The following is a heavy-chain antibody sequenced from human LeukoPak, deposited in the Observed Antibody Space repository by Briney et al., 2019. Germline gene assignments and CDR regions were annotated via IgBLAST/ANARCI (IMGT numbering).Heavy chain of an antibody. CDR2: IYYSRST. J-gene: IGHJ3*02. CDR3: ARELGDDAFDI. D-gene: IGHD1-26*01. V-gene: IGHV4-39*02. Sequence: SETLSLTCTVSGGSISSSSYYWGWIRQPPGKGPEWIRSIYYSRSTYYNPSLKSRVTISVDTSKNQFSLKLSSVTAADTAVYYCARELGDDAFDIWGQGTMVTVSS. CDR1: GGSISSSSYY.